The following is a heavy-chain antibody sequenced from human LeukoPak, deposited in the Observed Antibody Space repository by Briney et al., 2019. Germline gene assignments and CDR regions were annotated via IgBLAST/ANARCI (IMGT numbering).Heavy chain of an antibody. J-gene: IGHJ4*02. CDR2: ISGDGGAT. V-gene: IGHV3-43*02. CDR1: GFTFDYYV. CDR3: AKGGYTYGGRLFDY. Sequence: GGSLRLSCAASGFTFDYYVMHWVRQAPGKGLEWVSFISGDGGATYYADSAKGRFTISRDNGRKSLYLLMHSLRTEDTALYYCAKGGYTYGGRLFDYWGQGTLVTVSS. D-gene: IGHD5-18*01.